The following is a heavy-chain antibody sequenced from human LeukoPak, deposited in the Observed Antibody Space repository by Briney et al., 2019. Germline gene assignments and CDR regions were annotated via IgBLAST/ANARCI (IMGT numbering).Heavy chain of an antibody. CDR2: IIPIFGTA. Sequence: GASVKVSCKASGGTFSSYAISWVRQAPGQGLEWMGRIIPIFGTANYAQKFQGRVTITTDESTSTAYMELSSLRSDDTAVYYCARGPDCSSTSCYANWFDPWGQGTLVTVSS. J-gene: IGHJ5*02. V-gene: IGHV1-69*05. D-gene: IGHD2-2*01. CDR3: ARGPDCSSTSCYANWFDP. CDR1: GGTFSSYA.